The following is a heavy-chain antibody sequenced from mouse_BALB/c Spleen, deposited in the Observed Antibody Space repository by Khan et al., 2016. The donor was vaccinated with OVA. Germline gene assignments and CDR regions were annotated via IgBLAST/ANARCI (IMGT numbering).Heavy chain of an antibody. Sequence: EVQLQESGPGLVKPSQSLSLTCTVTGYSITSGYGWNWIRQFPGNKLEWMGYISYSGSNNYNPSLKSPISITRDTSKNQFFLQLNSVTTEDTATYYCARTARIKYWGQGTTLTVAS. J-gene: IGHJ2*01. CDR1: GYSITSGYG. CDR2: ISYSGSN. CDR3: ARTARIKY. D-gene: IGHD1-2*01. V-gene: IGHV3-2*02.